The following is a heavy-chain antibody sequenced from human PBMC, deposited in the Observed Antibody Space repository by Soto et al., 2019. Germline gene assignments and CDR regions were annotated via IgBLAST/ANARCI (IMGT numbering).Heavy chain of an antibody. V-gene: IGHV1-18*01. CDR2: ISAHNGTT. J-gene: IGHJ4*02. CDR3: ARGRYGDY. CDR1: GYDFTTYG. D-gene: IGHD1-1*01. Sequence: QVHLVQSGAEVKKPGASVKVSCKGSGYDFTTYGITWVRQAPGQGLEWMAWISAHNGTTDYAQKLQGRGTVTRDTSTSTAYMELRSLRSDDTAVYYCARGRYGDYWGQGALLTVSS.